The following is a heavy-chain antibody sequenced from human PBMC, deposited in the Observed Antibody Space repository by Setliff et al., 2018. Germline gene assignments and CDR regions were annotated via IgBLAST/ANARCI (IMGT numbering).Heavy chain of an antibody. V-gene: IGHV1-69*10. D-gene: IGHD3-10*01. J-gene: IGHJ6*03. CDR2: SIPINDLA. CDR1: GDIFSTNG. CDR3: AGGQPLVRKYYYYMDV. Sequence: GASVKVSCKASGDIFSTNGITWVRQAPGQGLEWVGGSIPINDLATYAQKFQGRVTITADKSTSTVSMELFSLRSEDTAVYYCAGGQPLVRKYYYYMDVWGKGTTVTVSS.